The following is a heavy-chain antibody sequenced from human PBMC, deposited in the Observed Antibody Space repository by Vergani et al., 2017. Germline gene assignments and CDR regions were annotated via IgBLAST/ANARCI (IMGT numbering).Heavy chain of an antibody. CDR1: GGSISRYY. J-gene: IGHJ4*02. CDR3: ARETMVRGLDY. V-gene: IGHV4-59*08. CDR2: IYYSGST. D-gene: IGHD3-10*01. Sequence: QVQLQESGPGLVKPSETLSLTCTVSGGSISRYYWSWIRQPPGKGLEWIGYIYYSGSTNYNPSLKSRVTISVDTSKNQFSLKLSSVTAADTAVYYCARETMVRGLDYWGQGTLVTVSS.